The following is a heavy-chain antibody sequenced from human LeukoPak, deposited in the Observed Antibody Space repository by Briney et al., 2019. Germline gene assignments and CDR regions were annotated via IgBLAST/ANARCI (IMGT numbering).Heavy chain of an antibody. D-gene: IGHD6-19*01. CDR1: GFTVSSNY. V-gene: IGHV3-66*01. J-gene: IGHJ4*02. Sequence: GGSLRLSCAVSGFTVSSNYMNWVRQAPGKGLEWVSTIYSGGATYYADSVKGRFTISRDISKNTLYFQMNSLRVEDTALYYCASRGSSGWYQGGFDYWGQGTPVTVSS. CDR2: IYSGGAT. CDR3: ASRGSSGWYQGGFDY.